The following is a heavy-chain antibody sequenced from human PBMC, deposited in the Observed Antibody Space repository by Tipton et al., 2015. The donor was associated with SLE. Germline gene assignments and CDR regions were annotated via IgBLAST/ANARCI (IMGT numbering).Heavy chain of an antibody. Sequence: TLSLTCNVSGGSISNLYWSWIRQPPGKPLEWIGYVYYGGSTKYNPSLKSRVTISVDTSKNQFSLRLTSVTAADTAIYYCARHDPHNWNYWFYFDHWGQGTLVTVST. CDR3: ARHDPHNWNYWFYFDH. J-gene: IGHJ4*02. CDR1: GGSISNLY. D-gene: IGHD1-7*01. CDR2: VYYGGST. V-gene: IGHV4-59*08.